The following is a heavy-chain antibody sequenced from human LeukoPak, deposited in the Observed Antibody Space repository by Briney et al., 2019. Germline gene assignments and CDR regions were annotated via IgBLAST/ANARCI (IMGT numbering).Heavy chain of an antibody. V-gene: IGHV1-2*06. CDR1: GYTFTGYH. D-gene: IGHD2-2*01. CDR3: ARDYCSSTSCLFDY. Sequence: RASVNVSCKASGYTFTGYHIHWVRQAPGQGLEWMGRINPNSGDTNYAQKFQGRVTMTRDTSISTAYMELSRLRSDDTAVYYCARDYCSSTSCLFDYWGQGTLVTVSS. CDR2: INPNSGDT. J-gene: IGHJ4*02.